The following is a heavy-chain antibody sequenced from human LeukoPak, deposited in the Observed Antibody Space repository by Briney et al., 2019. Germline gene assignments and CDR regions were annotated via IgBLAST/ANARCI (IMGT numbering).Heavy chain of an antibody. D-gene: IGHD3-22*01. CDR2: IYYSGST. CDR3: AKAGVRYFDSSGLYAFDF. Sequence: SETLSLTCAVSGGSISSTSYYWAWVRQPPGKGLEWIGTIYYSGSTYHNPSLKSRVTMSVDTSRNQFSLKLSSVDAADTAVYYCAKAGVRYFDSSGLYAFDFWGQGTTVTVSS. J-gene: IGHJ3*01. CDR1: GGSISSTSYY. V-gene: IGHV4-39*01.